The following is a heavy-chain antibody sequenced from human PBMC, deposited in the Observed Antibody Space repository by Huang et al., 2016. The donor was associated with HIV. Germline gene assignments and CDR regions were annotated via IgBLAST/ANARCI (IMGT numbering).Heavy chain of an antibody. V-gene: IGHV1-18*01. D-gene: IGHD3-22*01. CDR1: GSNFTSYG. Sequence: QIQLMQSGPELKQPGASVKVSCKASGSNFTSYGITWVRKAPGQGHEWNGWISASSGNTEYAQKFQRRVTLTTDTSTNIAYMELRSLRSDDTAKYYCARDPKYHRIGYYRQRRGIDIWGQGTMVIVSS. J-gene: IGHJ3*02. CDR3: ARDPKYHRIGYYRQRRGIDI. CDR2: ISASSGNT.